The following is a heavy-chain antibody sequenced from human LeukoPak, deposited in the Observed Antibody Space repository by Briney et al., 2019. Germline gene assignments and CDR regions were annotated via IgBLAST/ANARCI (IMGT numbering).Heavy chain of an antibody. V-gene: IGHV1-8*01. D-gene: IGHD1-26*01. CDR1: GYTFTSYD. Sequence: GASVKVSCKASGYTFTSYDINWVRQATGQGLEWMGWMNPNSGVTGYAQKFQGRVSMTRDTSISTAYMEPSSLRSEDTAVYFCARGPIYPKSGDYPNYYFDYWGQGTLVTVSS. J-gene: IGHJ4*02. CDR2: MNPNSGVT. CDR3: ARGPIYPKSGDYPNYYFDY.